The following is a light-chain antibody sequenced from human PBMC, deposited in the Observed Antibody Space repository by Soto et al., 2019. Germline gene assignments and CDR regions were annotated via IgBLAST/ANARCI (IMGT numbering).Light chain of an antibody. CDR3: SSHTHTGILYV. CDR2: DVS. V-gene: IGLV2-14*03. Sequence: QSALTQPASVSGSPGQSITISCTGSISDIGTYNYVSWYQQHSGKAPRLIISDVSDRPSGVSNRFSGSKSGNSASLTISGLQPEDEAHYYCSSHTHTGILYVFGTGTKVTVL. CDR1: ISDIGTYNY. J-gene: IGLJ1*01.